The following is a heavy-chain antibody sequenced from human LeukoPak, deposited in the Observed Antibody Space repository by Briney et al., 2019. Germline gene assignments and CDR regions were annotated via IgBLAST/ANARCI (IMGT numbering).Heavy chain of an antibody. CDR1: GGSISSGSYY. V-gene: IGHV4-61*02. D-gene: IGHD3-22*01. J-gene: IGHJ4*02. CDR3: ATHDKTSSGYYGY. Sequence: SQTLSLTCTVSGGSISSGSYYWRWIRQPAGTGLEWIGRIYTSGSTNYNPSLKSRVTISVDTSKNQFSLKLSSVTAADTAVYYCATHDKTSSGYYGYWGQGTLVTVSS. CDR2: IYTSGST.